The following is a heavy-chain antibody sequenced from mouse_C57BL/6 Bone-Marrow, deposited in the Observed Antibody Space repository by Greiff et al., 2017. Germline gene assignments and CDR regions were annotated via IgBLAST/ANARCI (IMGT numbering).Heavy chain of an antibody. D-gene: IGHD1-1*01. Sequence: QVQLQQSGPGLVQPSQSLSITCTVSGFSLTSYGVHWVRQSPGKGLEWLGVIWRGGSTDYNAAFMSRLSITKDNSKSQVFFKMNSLQADDTAIYYCAKGITTVVHYYAMDYWGQGTSVTVSS. CDR3: AKGITTVVHYYAMDY. V-gene: IGHV2-5*01. CDR1: GFSLTSYG. J-gene: IGHJ4*01. CDR2: IWRGGST.